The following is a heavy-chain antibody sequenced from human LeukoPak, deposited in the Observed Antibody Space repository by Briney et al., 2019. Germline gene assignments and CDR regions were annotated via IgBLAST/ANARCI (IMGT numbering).Heavy chain of an antibody. CDR1: GYTFTSYG. J-gene: IGHJ3*02. V-gene: IGHV1-18*01. D-gene: IGHD3-10*01. CDR2: ISAYNGNT. CDR3: ARKDYGSGSYYNELPFDI. Sequence: ASVKVSCKASGYTFTSYGISWVRQAPGQGLEWMGWISAYNGNTNYAQKLQGRVTMTTDTSTSTAYMELRSLRSEDTAVYYCARKDYGSGSYYNELPFDIWGQGTMVIVSS.